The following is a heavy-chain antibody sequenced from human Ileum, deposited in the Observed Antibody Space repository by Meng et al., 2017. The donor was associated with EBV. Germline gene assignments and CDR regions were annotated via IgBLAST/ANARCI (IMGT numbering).Heavy chain of an antibody. V-gene: IGHV4-59*12. Sequence: VHLQESGPGLVKPSGTLSLTCIGSGDSFSSYDWSWIRQPPGKGLEWIGYVYKSGSTIYNPSLQSRVTISMDTSKNQFSLRLRSVTAADTAVYYCAGDYGSGSYRFDYWGQGTLVTVSS. CDR2: VYKSGST. J-gene: IGHJ4*02. CDR1: GDSFSSYD. CDR3: AGDYGSGSYRFDY. D-gene: IGHD3-10*01.